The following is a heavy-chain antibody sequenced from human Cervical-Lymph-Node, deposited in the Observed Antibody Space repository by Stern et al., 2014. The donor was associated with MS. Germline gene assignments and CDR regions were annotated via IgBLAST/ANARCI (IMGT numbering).Heavy chain of an antibody. CDR1: GYSVSTNY. CDR3: ARDYYDSRGYSH. CDR2: IYSGGST. V-gene: IGHV3-53*01. J-gene: IGHJ4*02. D-gene: IGHD3-22*01. Sequence: EVQLVQSGGGLIQPGGSLRLSCAVSGYSVSTNYMSWIRQAPGKGLGWVAVIYSGGSTYHADSVRGRFTISRDNARNTLSLQMDSLRAEDTAVYYCARDYYDSRGYSHWGQGTLVTVSS.